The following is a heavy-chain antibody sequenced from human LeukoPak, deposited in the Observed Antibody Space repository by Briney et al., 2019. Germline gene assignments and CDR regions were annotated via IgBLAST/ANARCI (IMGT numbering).Heavy chain of an antibody. J-gene: IGHJ4*02. Sequence: GGSLRLSCAASGFTFDDHGVSWVRQAPGRGLEWVSGIIWNGGHTGYAHSVKGRFTISRDNSKNTLYLQMNSLRAEDTAVYYCAKDRLAGYSGYDLDYWGQGTLVTVSS. CDR2: IIWNGGHT. CDR1: GFTFDDHG. V-gene: IGHV3-20*04. D-gene: IGHD5-12*01. CDR3: AKDRLAGYSGYDLDY.